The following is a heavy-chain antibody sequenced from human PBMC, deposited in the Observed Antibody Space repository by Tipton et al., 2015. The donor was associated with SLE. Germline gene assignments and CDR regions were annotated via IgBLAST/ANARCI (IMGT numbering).Heavy chain of an antibody. CDR3: AKKLTTSGYDW. D-gene: IGHD5-12*01. Sequence: SLRLSCAASGFSFSNYAMNWVRQAPGKGLEWVSVIYSGGISTHYADSVKGRFTMSRDNSKNTLYLQMNSLRAEDTAVYYCAKKLTTSGYDWWGQGTLVTVSS. CDR1: GFSFSNYA. J-gene: IGHJ4*02. CDR2: IYSGGIST. V-gene: IGHV3-23*03.